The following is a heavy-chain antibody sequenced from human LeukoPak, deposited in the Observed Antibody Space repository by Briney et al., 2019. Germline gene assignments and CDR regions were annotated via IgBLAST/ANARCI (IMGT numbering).Heavy chain of an antibody. Sequence: ASVKVSCKASGYTFTGYYMHWVRQAPGQGLEWMGWINPNNDGTNYAQKFQGRVTMTRDTSTSTAYMELSRLRSDDTAVYYCARGLSPGSPSAFDIWGQGTMVTVSS. D-gene: IGHD3-10*01. CDR2: INPNNDGT. CDR1: GYTFTGYY. J-gene: IGHJ3*02. CDR3: ARGLSPGSPSAFDI. V-gene: IGHV1-2*02.